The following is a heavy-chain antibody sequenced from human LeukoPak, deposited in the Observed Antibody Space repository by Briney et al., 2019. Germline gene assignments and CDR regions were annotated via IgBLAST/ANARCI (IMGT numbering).Heavy chain of an antibody. CDR2: ISGSGGST. CDR3: AKGRSSGWLNYFDY. J-gene: IGHJ4*02. Sequence: PGGSLRLSCAASGFTFSSYAMSWVRQAPGKGLEWVSAISGSGGSTYYADSVKGRFTISRDSSKNTLYLQMNSLRAEDTAVYYCAKGRSSGWLNYFDYWGQGTLVTVSS. CDR1: GFTFSSYA. D-gene: IGHD6-19*01. V-gene: IGHV3-23*01.